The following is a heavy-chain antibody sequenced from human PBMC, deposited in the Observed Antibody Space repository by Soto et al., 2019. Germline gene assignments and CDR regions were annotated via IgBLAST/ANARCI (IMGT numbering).Heavy chain of an antibody. CDR1: GYIFTAYG. D-gene: IGHD3-22*01. J-gene: IGHJ4*02. Sequence: QVQLVQSGPEVKMPGASVKVSCKTPGYIFTAYGLAWLRPAPGQRPEWMGWVSTNDDRTNYAQKFQGRVTMTTDRSTTTTSMELRSLRPDDTAVYYCARELNTESSAYYSFAFWGQGTQVTVSS. CDR3: ARELNTESSAYYSFAF. V-gene: IGHV1-18*01. CDR2: VSTNDDRT.